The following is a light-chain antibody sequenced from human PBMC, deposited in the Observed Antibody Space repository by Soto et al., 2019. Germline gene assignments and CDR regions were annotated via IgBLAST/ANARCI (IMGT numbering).Light chain of an antibody. Sequence: EVVLTQSPDTLSLSPGETATLSCRASQSLRATYVAWYQQRPGQAPRLLIYGASFRATGIPARFSGRGSGTDFTLTISSLQPEDFATYYCQQSYTTPRAFGQGTKVDIK. CDR1: QSLRATY. V-gene: IGKV3-20*01. CDR2: GAS. CDR3: QQSYTTPRA. J-gene: IGKJ1*01.